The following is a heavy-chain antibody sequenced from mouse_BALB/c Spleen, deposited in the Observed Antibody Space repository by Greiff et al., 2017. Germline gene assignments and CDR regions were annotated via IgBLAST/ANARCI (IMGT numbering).Heavy chain of an antibody. V-gene: IGHV1S29*02. J-gene: IGHJ2*01. Sequence: VQLQQSGPELVKPGASVKISCKASGYTFTDYNMHWVKQSHGKSLEWIGYIYPYNGGTGYNQKFKSKATLTVDNSSSTAYMELRSLTSEDSAVYYCATPYYSPFDYWGQGTTLTVSS. CDR3: ATPYYSPFDY. D-gene: IGHD2-12*01. CDR2: IYPYNGGT. CDR1: GYTFTDYN.